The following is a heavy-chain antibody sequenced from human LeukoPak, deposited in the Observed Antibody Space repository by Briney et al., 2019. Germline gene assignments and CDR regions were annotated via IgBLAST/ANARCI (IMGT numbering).Heavy chain of an antibody. V-gene: IGHV4-59*12. J-gene: IGHJ4*02. CDR2: IYYSGST. CDR1: GGSISTYY. D-gene: IGHD4-17*01. CDR3: ARANTVTTDY. Sequence: PSETLSLTCTVSGGSISTYYWSWIRQPPGKGLEWIGYIYYSGSTNYNPSLKSRVTISVDTSKNQFSLKLSSVTAADTAVYYCARANTVTTDYWGQGTLVTVSS.